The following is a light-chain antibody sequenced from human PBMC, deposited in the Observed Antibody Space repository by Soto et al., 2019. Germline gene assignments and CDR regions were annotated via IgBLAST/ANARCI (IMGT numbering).Light chain of an antibody. V-gene: IGLV2-14*01. CDR3: SSYTVINTAV. CDR2: EVD. Sequence: QSVLTQPASVSGSPGQSISISCTGSSSDVGAYNYVAWYQQKPGKAPKLLIYEVDNRPSGISHRFCGSKSGNTASLTISGLQTEDEADYYCSSYTVINTAVFGGGTKVTVL. J-gene: IGLJ3*02. CDR1: SSDVGAYNY.